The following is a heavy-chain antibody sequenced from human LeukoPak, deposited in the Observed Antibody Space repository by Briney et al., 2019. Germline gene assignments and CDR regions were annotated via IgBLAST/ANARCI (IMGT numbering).Heavy chain of an antibody. J-gene: IGHJ4*02. D-gene: IGHD3-3*01. V-gene: IGHV4-59*01. CDR1: GDSIRSYY. CDR2: IYFSGST. Sequence: ASETLSLTCTVSGDSIRSYYWSWIRQPPGKGLEWIGYIYFSGSTSYNPSLKSRVTISVDRSKNQFSLKLSSVAAADTAVYYCARSYDTNFDYWGQGTLVTVSS. CDR3: ARSYDTNFDY.